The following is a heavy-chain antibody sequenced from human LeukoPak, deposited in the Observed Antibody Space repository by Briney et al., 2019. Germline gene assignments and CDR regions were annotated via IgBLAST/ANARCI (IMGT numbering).Heavy chain of an antibody. Sequence: ASVKVSYKASGYTFTGYYMHWVRQAPGQGLEWMGWINPNSGGTNYAQKFQGRVTMTRDTSISTAYMELSRLRSDDTAVYYCARGRDGYRNPFDYWGQGTLVTVSS. CDR3: ARGRDGYRNPFDY. J-gene: IGHJ4*02. V-gene: IGHV1-2*02. D-gene: IGHD5-24*01. CDR1: GYTFTGYY. CDR2: INPNSGGT.